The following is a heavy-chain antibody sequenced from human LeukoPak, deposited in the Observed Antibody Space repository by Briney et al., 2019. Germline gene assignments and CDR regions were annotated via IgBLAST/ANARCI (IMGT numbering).Heavy chain of an antibody. CDR2: ISGSGGST. D-gene: IGHD4-17*01. CDR1: GFTFSGYA. Sequence: PGGSLRLSCAASGFTFSGYAMNWVRQAPGKGLEWVSAISGSGGSTYYVDSVKGRFTISRDNSKSTVYLQMKSLRGEDTAVYYCAKEGDYGDPFDYWGQGTLVTVSS. V-gene: IGHV3-23*01. CDR3: AKEGDYGDPFDY. J-gene: IGHJ4*02.